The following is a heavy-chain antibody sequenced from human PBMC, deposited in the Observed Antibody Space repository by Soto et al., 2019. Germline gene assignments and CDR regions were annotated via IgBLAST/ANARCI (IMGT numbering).Heavy chain of an antibody. J-gene: IGHJ4*02. V-gene: IGHV4-39*07. CDR1: GGSITSSSYS. D-gene: IGHD2-15*01. Sequence: PSETLSLTCAVSGGSITSSSYSWGWVRQPPGKGLEWIATFYYSGSTNYNPSLKSRVTISVDTSKNQFSLKLSSVTAADTAVYYCARGRCASAGGSCYWQSTYYFDYWGQGTLVTVSS. CDR2: FYYSGST. CDR3: ARGRCASAGGSCYWQSTYYFDY.